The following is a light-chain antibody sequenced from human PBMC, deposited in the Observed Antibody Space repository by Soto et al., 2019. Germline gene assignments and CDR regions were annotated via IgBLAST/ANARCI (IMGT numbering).Light chain of an antibody. Sequence: EIVLTQSPGTLSLSPGERATLSCRASQSVSSSYLAWYQQKPGQAPRLLIYDASSRATGIPDRFSGSGSGTGFTLTISRLEPGDVAVYYCQQYGSSPQTFGQGTKVEIK. CDR2: DAS. CDR3: QQYGSSPQT. J-gene: IGKJ1*01. V-gene: IGKV3-20*01. CDR1: QSVSSSY.